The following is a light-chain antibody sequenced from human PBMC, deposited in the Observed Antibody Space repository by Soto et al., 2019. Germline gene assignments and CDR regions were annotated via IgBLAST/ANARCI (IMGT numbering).Light chain of an antibody. Sequence: DIQMTQSPSTLAASVGDIVTMTCRGARKCLAWYQKRPGKAPKLLIYAVSNLERGVPPRFSGSTAGAESTLTITGLQPDDLGTYYCQHTTDFTFGQGTKVDIK. V-gene: IGKV1-5*01. CDR2: AVS. J-gene: IGKJ2*01. CDR1: RKC. CDR3: QHTTDFT.